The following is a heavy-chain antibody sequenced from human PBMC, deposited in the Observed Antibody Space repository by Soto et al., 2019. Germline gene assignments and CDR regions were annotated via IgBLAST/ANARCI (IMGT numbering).Heavy chain of an antibody. J-gene: IGHJ3*02. Sequence: GGSLRLSCAASGFTFSSYGMHWVRQAPGKGLEWVAVIWYDGSNKYYADSVKGRFTISRDNSKNTLYLQMNSLRAEDTAVYYCASRNDYYDSSGYPDDAFDIWGQGTMVTVSS. V-gene: IGHV3-33*01. CDR1: GFTFSSYG. CDR3: ASRNDYYDSSGYPDDAFDI. D-gene: IGHD3-22*01. CDR2: IWYDGSNK.